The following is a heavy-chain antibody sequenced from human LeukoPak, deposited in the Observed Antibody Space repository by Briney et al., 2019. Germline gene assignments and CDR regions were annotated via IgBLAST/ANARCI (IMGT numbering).Heavy chain of an antibody. V-gene: IGHV3-53*01. D-gene: IGHD7-27*01. CDR3: ARDRVYLGREDAFDI. CDR1: GFTFSSYG. CDR2: IYSIGST. J-gene: IGHJ3*02. Sequence: GGSLRLSCAASGFTFSSYGMSWVRPAPGKGLEWVSVIYSIGSTFYADSVKGRFTISRDNSKNTLYLHMNSLRTEDTAVYYCARDRVYLGREDAFDIWGQGTMVTVSS.